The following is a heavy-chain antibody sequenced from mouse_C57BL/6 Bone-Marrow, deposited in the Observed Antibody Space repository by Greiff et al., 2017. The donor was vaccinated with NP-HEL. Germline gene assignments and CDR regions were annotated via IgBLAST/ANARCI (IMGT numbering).Heavy chain of an antibody. V-gene: IGHV1-81*01. D-gene: IGHD2-3*01. CDR3: AREGWLLPPFDY. CDR1: GYTFTSYG. Sequence: QVQLQQSGAELARPGASVKLSCKASGYTFTSYGISWVKQRTGQGLEWIGEISPRSGNTYYNEKFKGKATLTADKSSSTAYMELRSLTSEDSAVYFCAREGWLLPPFDYWGQGTTLTVSS. CDR2: ISPRSGNT. J-gene: IGHJ2*01.